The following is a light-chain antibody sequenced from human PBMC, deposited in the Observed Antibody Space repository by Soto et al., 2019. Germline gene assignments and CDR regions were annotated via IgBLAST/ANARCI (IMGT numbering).Light chain of an antibody. J-gene: IGKJ4*01. CDR3: QQSYSVPLT. CDR1: QSISRN. CDR2: AAS. Sequence: DIQMTQSPSSLSASVGDRVTIACRASQSISRNLNWYQQKPGKAPKLLINAASSLQSGVPSRFSGSGSGTDFTLTISSLQPEDIATYYCQQSYSVPLTFGGGTKVEIK. V-gene: IGKV1-39*01.